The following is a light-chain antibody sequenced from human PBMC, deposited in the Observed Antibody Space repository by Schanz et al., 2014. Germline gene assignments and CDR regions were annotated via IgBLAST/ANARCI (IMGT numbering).Light chain of an antibody. Sequence: QSALTQPASVSGSPGQSITISCTGTSSDVGGYNLVSWYQQHPGTAPKLMIYEGTVRPPGVSNRFSGSKSGNTDSLTISGLQAEDEADYYCFSYAGDTTYVFGTGTKLTVL. J-gene: IGLJ1*01. CDR2: EGT. CDR1: SSDVGGYNL. V-gene: IGLV2-23*01. CDR3: FSYAGDTTYV.